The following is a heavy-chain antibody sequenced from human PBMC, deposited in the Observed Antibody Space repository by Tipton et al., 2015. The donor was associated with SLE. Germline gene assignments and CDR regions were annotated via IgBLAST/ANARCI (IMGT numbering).Heavy chain of an antibody. CDR2: IYYDGTVT. V-gene: IGHV3-23*03. CDR1: GFTFSSYA. Sequence: GSLRLSCAASGFTFSSYAMNWVRQAPGKGLEWVSLIYYDGTVTYYADSVKGRFTISRDNSKNALSLQMNSLRAEDTAIYYCATDKYYASGTSFFDYWGQGTLVTVSS. D-gene: IGHD3-10*01. J-gene: IGHJ4*02. CDR3: ATDKYYASGTSFFDY.